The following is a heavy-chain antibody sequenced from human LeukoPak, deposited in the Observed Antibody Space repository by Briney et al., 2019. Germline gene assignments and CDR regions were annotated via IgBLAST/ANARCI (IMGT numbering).Heavy chain of an antibody. J-gene: IGHJ4*02. Sequence: PSETLSLTCTVSGGSISSYYWSWIRQPAGKGLEWIGRIYTSGSTNYNPSLKSRVTMSVDTSKNQFSLKLSSVTAADTAVYYCARAHQLSGVGATTIDYWGQGTLVTVSS. V-gene: IGHV4-4*07. CDR1: GGSISSYY. D-gene: IGHD1-26*01. CDR3: ARAHQLSGVGATTIDY. CDR2: IYTSGST.